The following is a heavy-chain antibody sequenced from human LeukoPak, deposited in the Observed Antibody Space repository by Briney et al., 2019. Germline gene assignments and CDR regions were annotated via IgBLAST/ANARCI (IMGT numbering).Heavy chain of an antibody. CDR3: AKDVELVY. CDR2: ISYDGSNK. CDR1: GFTFSSYG. J-gene: IGHJ4*02. V-gene: IGHV3-30*18. Sequence: GGSLRLSCAASGFTFSSYGMHWVRQAPGKGLEWVAVISYDGSNKYYADSVKGRFTISRDNSKNTPYLQMNSLRAEDTAVYYCAKDVELVYWGQGTLVTVSS. D-gene: IGHD6-6*01.